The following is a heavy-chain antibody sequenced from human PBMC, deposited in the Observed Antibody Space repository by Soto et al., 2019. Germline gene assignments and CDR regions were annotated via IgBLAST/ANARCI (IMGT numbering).Heavy chain of an antibody. CDR2: IYWDDDK. J-gene: IGHJ5*02. D-gene: IGHD6-25*01. CDR1: GFSLSTSGVG. V-gene: IGHV2-5*02. CDR3: ENRGGSGPHDDNCFDT. Sequence: SGPTLVNPTQTLTLTCTFSGFSLSTSGVGVGWIRQPPGKALEWLALIYWDDDKRYSPSLKSRLTITKDTSKNQVVLTMTNMDPVETATYYCENRGGSGPHDDNCFDTWGQGTLVTVSS.